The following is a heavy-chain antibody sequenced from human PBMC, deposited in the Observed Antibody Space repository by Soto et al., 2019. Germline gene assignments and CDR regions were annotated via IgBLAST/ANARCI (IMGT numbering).Heavy chain of an antibody. J-gene: IGHJ5*01. CDR1: GYTFLSQW. CDR3: ASLSSLLAQPGWFDS. D-gene: IGHD2-2*01. CDR2: SWPSSSDT. Sequence: GESLKISCEGFGYTFLSQWIAWVRHVPGKGLECMGISWPSSSDTKYIPAFQGHATISADKSTNTAYLQWNSLRASDTAIYYCASLSSLLAQPGWFDSWGLGTLVTVSS. V-gene: IGHV5-51*01.